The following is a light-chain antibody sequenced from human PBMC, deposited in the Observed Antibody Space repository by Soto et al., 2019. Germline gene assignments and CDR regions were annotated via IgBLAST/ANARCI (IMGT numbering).Light chain of an antibody. CDR2: GAS. Sequence: EIVMTQSPAPLSVSPGERATLSCRASPSVSSNLAWYQQKPGQAPRLLIYGASTRATGIPARFSVSGSGTEFTLTISSLQSEDFAVYYCQQYNNWPPLTFGGGTKVEIK. CDR1: PSVSSN. J-gene: IGKJ4*01. CDR3: QQYNNWPPLT. V-gene: IGKV3-15*01.